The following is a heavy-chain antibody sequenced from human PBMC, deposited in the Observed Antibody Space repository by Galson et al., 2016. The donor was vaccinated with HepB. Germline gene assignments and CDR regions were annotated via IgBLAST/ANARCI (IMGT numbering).Heavy chain of an antibody. CDR1: GYTFTSYA. Sequence: SVKVSCKASGYTFTSYAIHWVRQAPGQRLEWMGWINADNGNTKYSQNFQGRVTITRDTSASTAYMELSSLKSEDTAVYYCVRGAYSSGWYPSPSGWFDPWGQGTLVTVS. D-gene: IGHD6-19*01. J-gene: IGHJ5*02. V-gene: IGHV1-3*01. CDR3: VRGAYSSGWYPSPSGWFDP. CDR2: INADNGNT.